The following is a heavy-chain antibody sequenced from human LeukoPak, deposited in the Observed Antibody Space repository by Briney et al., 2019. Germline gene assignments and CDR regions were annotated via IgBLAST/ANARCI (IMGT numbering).Heavy chain of an antibody. CDR2: IRHEGSNK. CDR1: GFTFSSYG. CDR3: AKGSKLVVITRDHYMAV. Sequence: GGSLRLSCAASGFTFSSYGMHWVRQAPGKGLEWVAFIRHEGSNKYYTDSVKGRFTISRDNSKNTLYLQMNSLRAGDTAVYYCAKGSKLVVITRDHYMAVWGKGTTVTISS. J-gene: IGHJ6*03. D-gene: IGHD3-22*01. V-gene: IGHV3-30*02.